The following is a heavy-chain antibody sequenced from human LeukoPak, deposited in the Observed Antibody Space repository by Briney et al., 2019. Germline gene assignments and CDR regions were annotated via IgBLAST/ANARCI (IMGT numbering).Heavy chain of an antibody. V-gene: IGHV4-38-2*01. CDR2: IYHSGST. CDR1: GYSISSGYY. D-gene: IGHD3-3*01. Sequence: SETLSLTCAVSGYSISSGYYWGWIRQPPGKGLEWIGGIYHSGSTYYNPSLKSRVTISVDTSKNQFSLKLSSVTAADTAVCYCARHAHQYYDFWSGYYHYFDYWGQGTLVTVSS. CDR3: ARHAHQYYDFWSGYYHYFDY. J-gene: IGHJ4*02.